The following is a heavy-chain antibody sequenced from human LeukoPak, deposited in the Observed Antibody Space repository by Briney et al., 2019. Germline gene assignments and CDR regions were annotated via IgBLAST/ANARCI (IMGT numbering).Heavy chain of an antibody. CDR2: ISESGGNT. J-gene: IGHJ6*03. D-gene: IGHD1-26*01. CDR3: AKGMSGSRNHYMDV. Sequence: GGSLRLSCAVSGLTFSSYAMSWVRQAPGKGLEWVSAISESGGNTYYVDSVKGRFTISRDNSKSTLYLQMNSLRAEDAAVYYCAKGMSGSRNHYMDVWGKGTTVTVSS. CDR1: GLTFSSYA. V-gene: IGHV3-23*01.